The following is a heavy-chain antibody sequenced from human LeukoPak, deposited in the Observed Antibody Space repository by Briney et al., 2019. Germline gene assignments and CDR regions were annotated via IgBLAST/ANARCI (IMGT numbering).Heavy chain of an antibody. CDR3: TRYQVPPGRDYFDY. CDR2: INPGDSDT. V-gene: IGHV5-51*01. D-gene: IGHD2-2*01. J-gene: IGHJ4*02. CDR1: GYNFASYW. Sequence: GESLKISCQGSGYNFASYWIGWVRQLPGKGLEWMGNINPGDSDTRYSPSFQGQVTMTVDKAINTAYLHWISLKASDTAMYYCTRYQVPPGRDYFDYWGQGTLVTVSS.